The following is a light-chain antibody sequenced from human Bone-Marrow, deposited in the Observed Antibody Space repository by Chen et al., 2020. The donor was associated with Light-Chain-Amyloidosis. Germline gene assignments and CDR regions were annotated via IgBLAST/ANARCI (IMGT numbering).Light chain of an antibody. Sequence: DIVMTQFPDSLTVSLGERATINCKSSQSVLYSSNNKNYLAWYQQKPGQPPKLLISWASTRESGVPDRFSGSGSGTDFTLTSSSLQAEDVAVYYCQQYYSIPVTFGPGTKVD. CDR1: QSVLYSSNNKNY. CDR3: QQYYSIPVT. V-gene: IGKV4-1*01. CDR2: WAS. J-gene: IGKJ3*01.